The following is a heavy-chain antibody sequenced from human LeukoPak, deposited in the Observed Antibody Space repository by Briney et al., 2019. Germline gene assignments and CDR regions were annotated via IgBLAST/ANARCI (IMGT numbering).Heavy chain of an antibody. CDR1: GDSVTSGNYY. Sequence: SETLPLTCSVSGDSVTSGNYYWSWIRLHPEQGPECIGHIHHSGTIYYNPSLLRRATISVDASKTQFSLRLSSVTAAATALYYCAGGNDDSKLHHWGQGTLVTVSS. D-gene: IGHD3-22*01. V-gene: IGHV4-31*03. CDR2: IHHSGTI. CDR3: AGGNDDSKLHH. J-gene: IGHJ1*01.